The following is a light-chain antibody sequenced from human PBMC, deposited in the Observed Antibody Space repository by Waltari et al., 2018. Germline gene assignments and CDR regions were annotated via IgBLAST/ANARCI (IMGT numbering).Light chain of an antibody. V-gene: IGLV1-44*01. J-gene: IGLJ3*02. CDR2: TDN. Sequence: QSVLTQPPSASGTPGQRVTISCSGSNSNIGRNAVNWYQQLPETAPKLLLYTDNQRPSGVPDRFAGSKSGTSASLAISGLQSEDEADYHCATWDDSLNGWVFGGGTKVTVL. CDR3: ATWDDSLNGWV. CDR1: NSNIGRNA.